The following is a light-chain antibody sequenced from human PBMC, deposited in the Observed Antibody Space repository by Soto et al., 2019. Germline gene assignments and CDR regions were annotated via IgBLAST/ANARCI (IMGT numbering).Light chain of an antibody. V-gene: IGKV2-28*01. CDR3: MQALQVPIT. Sequence: DIVMTQIPVSLPVTPGEPASISCKSSQSLLHSHGYNYMDWYLQKPGQSPQPLIYFGSYRASGVPDRFSGSGSGTNFTLRISRVETDDFGIYYCMQALQVPITFGQGTRLEIK. CDR1: QSLLHSHGYNY. CDR2: FGS. J-gene: IGKJ5*01.